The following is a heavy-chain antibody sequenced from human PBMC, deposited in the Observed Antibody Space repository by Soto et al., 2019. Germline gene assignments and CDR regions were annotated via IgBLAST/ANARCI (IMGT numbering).Heavy chain of an antibody. D-gene: IGHD3-10*01. V-gene: IGHV3-74*01. Sequence: EVQLVESGGGLVQPGGSLRLSCAASGFTLSWYWMNWVRQAPGKGLEWVSRIHRDGTTTTSADSVKGRFTISRDSAKNTLYLQMNIQIAEDTAVDYGARVAGVGSGACCGLYGMDVWGQGTTVTVSS. CDR3: ARVAGVGSGACCGLYGMDV. CDR2: IHRDGTTT. CDR1: GFTLSWYW. J-gene: IGHJ6*02.